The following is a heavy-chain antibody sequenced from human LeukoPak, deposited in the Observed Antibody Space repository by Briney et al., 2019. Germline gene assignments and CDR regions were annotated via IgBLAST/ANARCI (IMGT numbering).Heavy chain of an antibody. J-gene: IGHJ4*02. CDR1: GFTFSSYW. CDR2: IKQAGSEK. CDR3: ARARGFFDY. Sequence: GGSLRLSCAASGFTFSSYWMSWVRQAPGKGLEWGANIKQAGSEKYYVDSVKGRFTISRDNAENSLYLQMNSLRAEDTAVYYCARARGFFDYWGQGTLVTVTS. V-gene: IGHV3-7*01. D-gene: IGHD3-10*01.